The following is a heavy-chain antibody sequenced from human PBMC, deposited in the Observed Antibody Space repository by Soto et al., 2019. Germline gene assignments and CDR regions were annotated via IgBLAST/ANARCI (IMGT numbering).Heavy chain of an antibody. J-gene: IGHJ4*02. V-gene: IGHV4-30-2*01. CDR1: GASITSPGFS. D-gene: IGHD4-17*01. CDR2: IYHSGGT. CDR3: ATEGDDGDYFDH. Sequence: QLQLQESGSGLVKPSQTLSLTCAVSGASITSPGFSWAWIRQPPGKGLEWIGYIYHSGGTYYNPSLKSRVTISPDGSNNQCSLTLSSVTAADTAVYYCATEGDDGDYFDHWGQGTLVTISS.